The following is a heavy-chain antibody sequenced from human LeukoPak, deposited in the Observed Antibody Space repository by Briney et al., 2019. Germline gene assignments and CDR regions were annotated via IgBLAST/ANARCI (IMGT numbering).Heavy chain of an antibody. J-gene: IGHJ4*02. CDR3: ARADYDFWSGYFY. CDR2: INHSGST. Sequence: PSETLSLTCAVYGGSFSGYYWSWIRQPPGKGLEWIGEINHSGSTNYNPSLKSRVTISVDTSKNQLSLKPSSVTAADTAVYYCARADYDFWSGYFYWGQGTLVTVSS. D-gene: IGHD3-3*01. V-gene: IGHV4-34*01. CDR1: GGSFSGYY.